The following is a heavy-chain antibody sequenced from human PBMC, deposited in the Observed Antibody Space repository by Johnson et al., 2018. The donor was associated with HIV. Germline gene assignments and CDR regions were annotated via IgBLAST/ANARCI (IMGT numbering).Heavy chain of an antibody. Sequence: QVQLVESGGGVVQPGGSLRLSCAASGFTFSDYAMHWVRQAPGQGLEWVAVISYDGSNKYYADSVKGRFTISIDNSKNTLYLQMNSLRAEDTAVYYCAKDLVVVTARGAFDIWGQGTMVTVSS. J-gene: IGHJ3*02. D-gene: IGHD2-21*02. CDR3: AKDLVVVTARGAFDI. CDR2: ISYDGSNK. CDR1: GFTFSDYA. V-gene: IGHV3-30-3*01.